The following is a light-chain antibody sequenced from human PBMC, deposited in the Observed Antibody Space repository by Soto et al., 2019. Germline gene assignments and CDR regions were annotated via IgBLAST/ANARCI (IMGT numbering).Light chain of an antibody. CDR1: QSISSY. Sequence: DIQMTQTPSSLSASVGDRVTITCRASQSISSYLNWYQQKQGKAPKLLIYAASSLQSGVPSRFSVSGSGTEFTITISRLQPEDFSTYYCQQLNSYPTTFGQGTRLEIK. CDR3: QQLNSYPTT. J-gene: IGKJ5*01. V-gene: IGKV1-9*01. CDR2: AAS.